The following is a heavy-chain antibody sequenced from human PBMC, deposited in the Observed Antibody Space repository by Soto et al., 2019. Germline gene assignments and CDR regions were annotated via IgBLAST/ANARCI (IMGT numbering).Heavy chain of an antibody. CDR2: INPSGATT. CDR3: ARRDCFSSSCYFKY. J-gene: IGHJ4*02. D-gene: IGHD2-2*01. V-gene: IGHV1-46*01. Sequence: ASVKVSCKASGYTFTSYYVHWVRQAPGQGLEWMGIINPSGATTTHAQNFQGRVAMTRDTSTSTVYMELSSLRSEDTAVYYCARRDCFSSSCYFKYWGQGTLVTVSS. CDR1: GYTFTSYY.